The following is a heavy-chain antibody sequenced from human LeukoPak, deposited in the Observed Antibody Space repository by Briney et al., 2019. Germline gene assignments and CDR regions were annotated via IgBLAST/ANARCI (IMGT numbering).Heavy chain of an antibody. CDR3: ARGHYDFWSGYYTQLAGYYFDY. J-gene: IGHJ4*02. CDR2: IYYSGST. CDR1: GGSISSGDYC. V-gene: IGHV4-30-4*08. D-gene: IGHD3-3*01. Sequence: PSQTLSLTCTVSGGSISSGDYCWSWIRQPPGKGLEWIGYIYYSGSTYYNPSLKSRVTISVDTSKNQFSLKLSSVTAADTAVYYCARGHYDFWSGYYTQLAGYYFDYWGQGTLVTVSS.